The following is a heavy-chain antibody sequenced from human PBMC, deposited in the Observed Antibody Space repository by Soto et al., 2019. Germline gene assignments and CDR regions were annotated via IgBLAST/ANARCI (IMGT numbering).Heavy chain of an antibody. CDR2: IHYSGST. J-gene: IGHJ6*03. Sequence: PSETLSLTCTVSGDSVSSCCFYWAWICQPQAKGREWVGSIHYSGSTYYSWPLKSRGDISVDTSKNQLSLRLTFVTAADAAVYYCARARSDDGHMVTNYYMDFWGGGTPVTFSS. V-gene: IGHV4-39*01. CDR3: ARARSDDGHMVTNYYMDF. CDR1: GDSVSSCCFY. D-gene: IGHD2-21*02.